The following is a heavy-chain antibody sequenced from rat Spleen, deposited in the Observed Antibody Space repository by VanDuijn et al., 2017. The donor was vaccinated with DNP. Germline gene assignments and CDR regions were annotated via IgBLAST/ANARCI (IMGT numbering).Heavy chain of an antibody. V-gene: IGHV5-58*01. CDR3: TRHRTISPFYYAMNA. D-gene: IGHD1-5*01. CDR1: GFTFSSYW. Sequence: EVQLVETGGGLVQPGKSLKLSCVASGFTFSSYWMYWIRQAPGKGLEWLSSINIDGGSIFYPDSVKGRFTISRDNAKRTLYLQMNSLRSEDTATYYCTRHRTISPFYYAMNAWGQGASVTVSS. J-gene: IGHJ4*01. CDR2: INIDGGSI.